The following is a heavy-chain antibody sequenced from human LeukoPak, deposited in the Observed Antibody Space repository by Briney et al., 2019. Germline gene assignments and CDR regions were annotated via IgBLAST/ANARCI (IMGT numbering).Heavy chain of an antibody. Sequence: SETLSLTCTVSGDPITGTTYYWGWIRQPPGKGLEWIGSITSHYKSALNSRVTISLDTSKNQFSLKLSSVTVTDTAVYYCARELFRTVRGVILDYFDYWGQGTLVTVSS. D-gene: IGHD3-10*01. CDR3: ARELFRTVRGVILDYFDY. CDR1: GDPITGTTYY. CDR2: ITS. V-gene: IGHV4-39*01. J-gene: IGHJ4*02.